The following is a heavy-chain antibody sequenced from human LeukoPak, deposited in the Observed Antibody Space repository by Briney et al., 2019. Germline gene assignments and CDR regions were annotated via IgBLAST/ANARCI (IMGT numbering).Heavy chain of an antibody. Sequence: PGGSLRLSCAASGFTFSSYWMSWVRQAPGKGLEWVANIKQDGREKYYVDSVKGRFTISRDNAKNSLYLQMNSLRAEDTAVYYCAREEDGDPYYFDYWGQGTLVTVSS. J-gene: IGHJ4*02. V-gene: IGHV3-7*01. CDR3: AREEDGDPYYFDY. CDR2: IKQDGREK. CDR1: GFTFSSYW. D-gene: IGHD4-17*01.